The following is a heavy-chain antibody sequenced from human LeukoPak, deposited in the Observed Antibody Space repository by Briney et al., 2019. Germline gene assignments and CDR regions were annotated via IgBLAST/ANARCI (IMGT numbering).Heavy chain of an antibody. J-gene: IGHJ4*02. CDR3: ARADYDILTGYYDY. V-gene: IGHV3-33*08. D-gene: IGHD3-9*01. CDR1: GFTFSSYA. Sequence: GGSLRLSCAASGFTFSSYAMHWVRQAPGKGLEWVAVIWYDGSNKCYADSVKGRFTISRDNSKNTLYLQMNSLRAEDTAVYYCARADYDILTGYYDYWGQGTLVTVSS. CDR2: IWYDGSNK.